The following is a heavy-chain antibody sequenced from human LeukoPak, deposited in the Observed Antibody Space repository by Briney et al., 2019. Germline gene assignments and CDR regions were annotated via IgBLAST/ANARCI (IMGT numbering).Heavy chain of an antibody. V-gene: IGHV4-38-2*02. CDR3: ARDRRELLLSD. CDR1: DYSISSGFY. Sequence: SETLSLTCTVSDYSISSGFYWGWIRQPPGKGLEWIGSVNHSGRTYYNPSLKSRVTISVDTSKNQFSLKLSSVTAADTAVYYCARDRRELLLSDWGQGTLVTVSS. CDR2: VNHSGRT. D-gene: IGHD1-26*01. J-gene: IGHJ4*02.